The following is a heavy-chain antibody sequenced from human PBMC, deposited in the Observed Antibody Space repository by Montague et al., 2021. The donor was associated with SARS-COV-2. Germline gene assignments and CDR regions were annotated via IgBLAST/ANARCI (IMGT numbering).Heavy chain of an antibody. V-gene: IGHV4-39*01. D-gene: IGHD3-10*01. CDR3: ARHVGSLMVLGSDFDY. Sequence: SETLSLTCTVSGGSIISSSYYWGWIRQPSGKGLEWIGSIYYSGTTYYNPSLKSRVTISVDTSKNQFSLKLNSVTAADPAVYYCARHVGSLMVLGSDFDYWGQGTLVTVSS. CDR2: IYYSGTT. CDR1: GGSIISSSYY. J-gene: IGHJ4*02.